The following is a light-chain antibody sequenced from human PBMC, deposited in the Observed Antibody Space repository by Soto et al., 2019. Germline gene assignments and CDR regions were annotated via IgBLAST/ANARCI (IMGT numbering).Light chain of an antibody. J-gene: IGLJ2*01. V-gene: IGLV2-14*01. CDR2: EVS. CDR1: SSDVGGYNY. Sequence: QSALTQPASVSGSPGQSITISYTGTSSDVGGYNYVSWYQQHPGKAPKLMIYEVSNRPSGVSNRFSGSKSGNTASLTISGLQAEDEADYYCSSYTSSSTLEGVFGGGTKVTVL. CDR3: SSYTSSSTLEGV.